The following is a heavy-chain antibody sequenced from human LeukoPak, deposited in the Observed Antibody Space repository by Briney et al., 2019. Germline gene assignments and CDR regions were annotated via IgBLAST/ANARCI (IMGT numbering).Heavy chain of an antibody. CDR3: ARDHSSGWYGDY. CDR1: GYTFTRYY. Sequence: ASVTVSYQASGYTFTRYYMHWVRQAPGQGLAWMGWINPNSGGTNYAQKFQGRGTMTRDTSISTAYMELSRLRSDDTAVYYCARDHSSGWYGDYWGQGTLVTASS. D-gene: IGHD6-19*01. J-gene: IGHJ4*02. CDR2: INPNSGGT. V-gene: IGHV1-2*02.